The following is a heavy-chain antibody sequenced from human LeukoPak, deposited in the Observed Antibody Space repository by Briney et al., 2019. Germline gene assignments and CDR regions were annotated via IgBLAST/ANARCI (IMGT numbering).Heavy chain of an antibody. CDR2: MNPSGST. CDR1: GGSFSGYY. Sequence: SETLSLTCAVYGGSFSGYYWTWIRQTPEKGLEWIGEMNPSGSTNYTPSLKSRVTISVDTSKNQFSLELSSVTAADTAVYYCARGRQDVTMIVVVMTAVSYYLDVWAKGPRSPSP. V-gene: IGHV4-34*01. J-gene: IGHJ6*03. D-gene: IGHD3-22*01. CDR3: ARGRQDVTMIVVVMTAVSYYLDV.